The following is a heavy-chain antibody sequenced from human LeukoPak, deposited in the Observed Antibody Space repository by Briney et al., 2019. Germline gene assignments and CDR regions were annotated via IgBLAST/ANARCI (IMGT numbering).Heavy chain of an antibody. CDR2: IYPGDSDT. J-gene: IGHJ4*02. Sequence: GESLKISCKGSGYSFTSYWIGWVRQMPGKGLEWMGIIYPGDSDTRYSPSFQGQVTISADKSISTAYLQWSSLKASDTATYYCARVEMATIYYFDYWGQGTLVTVSS. V-gene: IGHV5-51*01. D-gene: IGHD5-24*01. CDR1: GYSFTSYW. CDR3: ARVEMATIYYFDY.